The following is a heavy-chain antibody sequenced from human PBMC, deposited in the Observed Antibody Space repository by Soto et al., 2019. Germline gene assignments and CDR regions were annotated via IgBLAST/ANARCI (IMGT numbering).Heavy chain of an antibody. D-gene: IGHD3-22*01. V-gene: IGHV4-59*08. CDR3: ARHSDYYDSSAYAPFYC. Sequence: QVQLQESGPGLVKPSETLSLTCTVSGGSISSYYWSWIRQPPGKGLEWIGYIYYSGSTNYNPSLKSRVTISVDTSKNQFSLKLSSVTAADTAVYYCARHSDYYDSSAYAPFYCWGQRTLVTVSS. J-gene: IGHJ4*02. CDR1: GGSISSYY. CDR2: IYYSGST.